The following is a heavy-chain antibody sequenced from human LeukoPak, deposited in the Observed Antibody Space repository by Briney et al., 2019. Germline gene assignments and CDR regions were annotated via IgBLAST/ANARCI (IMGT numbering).Heavy chain of an antibody. CDR2: ISSSSSTI. CDR1: GFTFSSYA. CDR3: AREWAFGGVIVDY. D-gene: IGHD3-16*02. V-gene: IGHV3-48*02. J-gene: IGHJ4*02. Sequence: GGSLRLSCAASGFTFSSYAMSWVRQAPGKGLEWVSYISSSSSTIYYADSVKGRFTISRDNAKNSLYLQMNSLRDEDTAVYYCAREWAFGGVIVDYWGQGTLVTVSS.